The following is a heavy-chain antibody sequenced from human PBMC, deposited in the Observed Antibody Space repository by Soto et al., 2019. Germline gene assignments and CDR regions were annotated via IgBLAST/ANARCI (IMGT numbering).Heavy chain of an antibody. CDR2: IYHSGST. Sequence: QVQLQESGPGLVKPSGTLSLTCAVSGGSISSSNWWSWVRQPPGKGLEWIGEIYHSGSTNYNPSLERRVTRSVDKSTNHFSLKLSSVTAADTAVYYWASTRYSSSWQRNSGYYGLDVWGQGTTVTVSS. J-gene: IGHJ6*02. CDR1: GGSISSSNW. D-gene: IGHD6-13*01. CDR3: ASTRYSSSWQRNSGYYGLDV. V-gene: IGHV4-4*02.